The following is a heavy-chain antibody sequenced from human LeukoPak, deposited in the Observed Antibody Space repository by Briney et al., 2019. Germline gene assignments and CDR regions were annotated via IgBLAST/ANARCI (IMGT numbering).Heavy chain of an antibody. CDR3: AKDLDLWFGELLSPYGMDV. V-gene: IGHV3-30*18. CDR1: GFTFSSYG. CDR2: ISYDGSNK. D-gene: IGHD3-10*01. Sequence: GGSLRLSCAASGFTFSSYGMHWVRQAPGKGLEWVAVISYDGSNKYYADSVKGRFTISRDNSKNTLYLQMNSLRAEDTAVYYCAKDLDLWFGELLSPYGMDVWGQGTTVTVSS. J-gene: IGHJ6*02.